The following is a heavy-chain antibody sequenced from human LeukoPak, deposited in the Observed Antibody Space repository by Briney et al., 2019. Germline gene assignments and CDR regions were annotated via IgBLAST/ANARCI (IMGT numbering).Heavy chain of an antibody. V-gene: IGHV4-59*01. Sequence: PSETLSLTCTVSGGSISSYYWSWIRQPPGKGLEWIGYIYYSGSTNYNPSLKSRVTISVDASKNQFSLKLSSVTAADTAVYYCARVTLYCSGGSCYPGWFDPWGQGTLVTVSS. CDR1: GGSISSYY. CDR2: IYYSGST. D-gene: IGHD2-15*01. J-gene: IGHJ5*02. CDR3: ARVTLYCSGGSCYPGWFDP.